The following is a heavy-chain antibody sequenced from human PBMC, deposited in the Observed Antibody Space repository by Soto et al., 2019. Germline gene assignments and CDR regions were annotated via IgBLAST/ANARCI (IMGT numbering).Heavy chain of an antibody. Sequence: PGESLKISCKGSGYSFTSYWIGWVRQMPGKGLEWMGIIYPGDSDTRYSPSFQGQVTISADKSISTAYLQWSSLKASDTAMYYCARTGLWFGESYYYYGMDVWGQGTTVTVS. V-gene: IGHV5-51*01. CDR2: IYPGDSDT. CDR3: ARTGLWFGESYYYYGMDV. D-gene: IGHD3-10*01. J-gene: IGHJ6*02. CDR1: GYSFTSYW.